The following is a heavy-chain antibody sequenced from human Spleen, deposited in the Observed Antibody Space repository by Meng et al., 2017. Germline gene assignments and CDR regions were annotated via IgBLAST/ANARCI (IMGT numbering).Heavy chain of an antibody. D-gene: IGHD3-22*01. Sequence: ASVKVSCKASGYSFTTYGIGWVRQAPGQGLEWMGWINTYNGNTNYAQKFQGRVSMTTDTSTSTAYMELRSLRSDDTAVYYCARYRSGYYTTIDYWGQGTRVTVSS. V-gene: IGHV1-18*01. CDR2: INTYNGNT. J-gene: IGHJ4*02. CDR3: ARYRSGYYTTIDY. CDR1: GYSFTTYG.